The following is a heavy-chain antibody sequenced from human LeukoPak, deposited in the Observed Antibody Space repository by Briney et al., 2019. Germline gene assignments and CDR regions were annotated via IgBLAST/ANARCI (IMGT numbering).Heavy chain of an antibody. CDR3: ARAKDSSSWYGGWFDP. Sequence: TSETLSLTCAVYGGSFSGYYWSWIRQPPGKGLEWIGEINHSGSTNYNPSLKSRVTISVDTSKNQFSLKLSSVTAADTAVYYCARAKDSSSWYGGWFDPWGQGTLVTVSS. J-gene: IGHJ5*02. V-gene: IGHV4-34*01. D-gene: IGHD6-13*01. CDR1: GGSFSGYY. CDR2: INHSGST.